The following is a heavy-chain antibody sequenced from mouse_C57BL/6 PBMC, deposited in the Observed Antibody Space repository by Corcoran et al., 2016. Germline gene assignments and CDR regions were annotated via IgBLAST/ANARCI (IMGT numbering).Heavy chain of an antibody. J-gene: IGHJ3*01. CDR2: IDPEDGET. CDR3: ARAPFTTVVARGFAY. CDR1: GFNIKDYY. Sequence: EVQLQQSGAELVKPGASVKLSCTASGFNIKDYYMHWVKQRTEQGLEWIGRIDPEDGETNYAPKFQGKATITADTSSNTAYLQLSSLTSEDTAVYYCARAPFTTVVARGFAYWGQGTLVTVSA. V-gene: IGHV14-2*01. D-gene: IGHD1-1*01.